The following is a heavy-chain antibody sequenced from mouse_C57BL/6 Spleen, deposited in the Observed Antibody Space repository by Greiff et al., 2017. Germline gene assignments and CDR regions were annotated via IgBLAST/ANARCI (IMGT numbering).Heavy chain of an antibody. Sequence: VKLMESGPELVKPGASVKISCKASGYAFSSSWMNWVKQRPGKGLEWIGRIYPGDGDTNYNGKFKGKATLTADKSSSTAYMQLSSLTSEDSAVYFCAPYPGGAMDYWGQGTSVTVSS. CDR2: IYPGDGDT. CDR1: GYAFSSSW. J-gene: IGHJ4*01. D-gene: IGHD2-10*01. CDR3: APYPGGAMDY. V-gene: IGHV1-82*01.